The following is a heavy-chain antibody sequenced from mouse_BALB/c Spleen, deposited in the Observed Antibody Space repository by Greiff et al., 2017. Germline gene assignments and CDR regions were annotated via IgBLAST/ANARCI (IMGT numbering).Heavy chain of an antibody. Sequence: VQLKESGAELVRSGASVKLSCTASGFNIKDYYMHWVKQRPEQGLEWIGWIDPENGDTEYAPKFQGKATMTADTSSNTAYLQLSSLTSEDTAVYYCNGNGNIAYWGQGTLVTVSA. D-gene: IGHD2-1*01. V-gene: IGHV14-4*02. CDR3: NGNGNIAY. CDR1: GFNIKDYY. J-gene: IGHJ3*01. CDR2: IDPENGDT.